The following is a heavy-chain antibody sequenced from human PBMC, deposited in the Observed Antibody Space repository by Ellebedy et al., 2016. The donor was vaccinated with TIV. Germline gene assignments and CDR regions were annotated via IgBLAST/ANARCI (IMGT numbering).Heavy chain of an antibody. D-gene: IGHD2-21*02. V-gene: IGHV4-31*02. CDR3: ARDCGGDCYVDY. J-gene: IGHJ4*02. CDR1: GGSIRSGGYY. CDR2: IYYSGST. Sequence: SETLSLTCTVSGGSIRSGGYYWSWIRQHPGKGLEWIGYIYYSGSTYYNPSLKSRVSISVDTSKNQFSLKLSSVTAADTAVYYCARDCGGDCYVDYWGQGTLVTVSS.